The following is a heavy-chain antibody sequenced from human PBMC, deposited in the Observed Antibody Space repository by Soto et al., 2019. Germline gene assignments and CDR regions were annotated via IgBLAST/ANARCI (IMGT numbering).Heavy chain of an antibody. CDR1: GGSISSGGYY. CDR2: IYYSGST. CDR3: ARTSLPLGYGMDV. Sequence: SETLSLTCTVSGGSISSGGYYWSWIRQHPGKGLEWIGYIYYSGSTYYNPSLKSRVTISVDTSKNQFSLKLSSVTAADTAVYYCARTSLPLGYGMDVWGQGTTVTAP. V-gene: IGHV4-31*03. J-gene: IGHJ6*02.